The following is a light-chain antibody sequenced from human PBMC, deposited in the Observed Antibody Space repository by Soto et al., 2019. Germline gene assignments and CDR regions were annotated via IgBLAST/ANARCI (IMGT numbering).Light chain of an antibody. CDR2: EIS. CDR1: SSDIGNYAY. Sequence: QSALTQPASVSGSPGQSITISCTGTSSDIGNYAYVSWYQQYPGTAPTPIIFEISSRLSGVSDRFSGSKSGNTASLTISGLQPEDEARYYCSSFRSDNTLVFGGGTKVTVL. J-gene: IGLJ2*01. V-gene: IGLV2-14*01. CDR3: SSFRSDNTLV.